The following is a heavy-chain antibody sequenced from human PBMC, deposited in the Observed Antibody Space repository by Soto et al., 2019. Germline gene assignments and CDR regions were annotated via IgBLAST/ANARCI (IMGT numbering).Heavy chain of an antibody. Sequence: QVQLQESGPGLVKPSGTLSLTCAVSGGSISSSNWWSWVRQPPGKGPARIGAIYHSGSTNDKPSLKSRVSIPVDKSKNQFSLNLSSGTAADTAVYYCAIRTTVTARLGYWGEGTVVTVTS. V-gene: IGHV4-4*02. CDR3: AIRTTVTARLGY. CDR1: GGSISSSNW. D-gene: IGHD4-17*01. CDR2: IYHSGST. J-gene: IGHJ4*02.